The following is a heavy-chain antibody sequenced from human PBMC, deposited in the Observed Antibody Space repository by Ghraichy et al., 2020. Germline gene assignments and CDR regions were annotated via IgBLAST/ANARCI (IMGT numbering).Heavy chain of an antibody. D-gene: IGHD5-18*01. Sequence: SETLSLTCTVSGGSISSSSYYWGWIRQPPGKGLEWIGSIYYSGSTYYNPSLKSRVTISVDTSKNQFSLKLSSVTAADTAVYYCARHPGDKQIQLWSNPYWYFDLWGRGTLVTVSS. CDR2: IYYSGST. V-gene: IGHV4-39*01. J-gene: IGHJ2*01. CDR3: ARHPGDKQIQLWSNPYWYFDL. CDR1: GGSISSSSYY.